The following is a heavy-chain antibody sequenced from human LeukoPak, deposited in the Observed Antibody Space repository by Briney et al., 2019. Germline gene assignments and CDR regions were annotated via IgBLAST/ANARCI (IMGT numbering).Heavy chain of an antibody. CDR2: VSDSGGSI. CDR1: GFTFRYYA. Sequence: GGSLRLSCAASGFTFRYYAMSWVRQAPGKGLEWVSVVSDSGGSIDYADSVKGRFTISRDNSKNTLYLQMNSLRAEDTAVYYCARYDDIAVFNPWGQGTLVTVSS. D-gene: IGHD2-15*01. V-gene: IGHV3-23*01. J-gene: IGHJ5*02. CDR3: ARYDDIAVFNP.